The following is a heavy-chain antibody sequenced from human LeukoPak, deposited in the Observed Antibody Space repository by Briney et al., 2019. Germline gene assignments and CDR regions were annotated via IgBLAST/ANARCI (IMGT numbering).Heavy chain of an antibody. Sequence: GGSLRLSCAASGFTFSSYSVNWVRQAPGKGLEWVAVISYDGSNKYYADSVKGRFTISRDNSKNTLYLQMNSLRAEDTAVYYCSRYCSGGSCYLDYWGQGTLVTVSS. CDR1: GFTFSSYS. D-gene: IGHD2-15*01. V-gene: IGHV3-30*03. CDR2: ISYDGSNK. J-gene: IGHJ4*02. CDR3: SRYCSGGSCYLDY.